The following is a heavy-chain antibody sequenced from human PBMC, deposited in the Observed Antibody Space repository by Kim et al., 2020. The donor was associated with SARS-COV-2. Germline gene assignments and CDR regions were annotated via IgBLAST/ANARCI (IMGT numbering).Heavy chain of an antibody. D-gene: IGHD3-9*01. Sequence: SETLSLTCTVSGGSISSYYWSWIRQPPGKGLEWIGYVYYTGSTSYNPSLKSRVTISVDTSNQVSLRLSSVTAADTAVYFCARSYDIHGHGEAWFNPWGQGSLVIVSA. V-gene: IGHV4-59*13. CDR3: ARSYDIHGHGEAWFNP. CDR1: GGSISSYY. CDR2: VYYTGST. J-gene: IGHJ5*02.